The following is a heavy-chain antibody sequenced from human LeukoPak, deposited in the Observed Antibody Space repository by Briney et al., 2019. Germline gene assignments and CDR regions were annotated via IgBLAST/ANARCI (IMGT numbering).Heavy chain of an antibody. J-gene: IGHJ4*02. CDR2: ISYDGSNK. V-gene: IGHV3-30*01. Sequence: PGGSLRLSCAASGFTFSSYAMHWVRQAPGKGLEWVAVISYDGSNKYYAYAVKGRFTISRDNSKNTLYLQMNSLRAEDTAVYSCARDSTYYYESGSSGPHYFDNWGQGTLVTVSS. CDR3: ARDSTYYYESGSSGPHYFDN. D-gene: IGHD3-10*01. CDR1: GFTFSSYA.